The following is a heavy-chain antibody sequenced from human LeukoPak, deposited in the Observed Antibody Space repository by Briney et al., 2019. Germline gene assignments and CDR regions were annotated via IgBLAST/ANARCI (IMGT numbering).Heavy chain of an antibody. J-gene: IGHJ6*03. Sequence: SETLSLTCAVSGGSITRYYLSWIRQPPGKGLEWIGYIYYSGSTSYNPSLKSRVTISVDTSKNQFSLKLSSVTAADTAVYYCARGFREWELYYYYYYYMDVWGKGTTVTVSS. CDR1: GGSITRYY. D-gene: IGHD1-26*01. V-gene: IGHV4-59*12. CDR2: IYYSGST. CDR3: ARGFREWELYYYYYYYMDV.